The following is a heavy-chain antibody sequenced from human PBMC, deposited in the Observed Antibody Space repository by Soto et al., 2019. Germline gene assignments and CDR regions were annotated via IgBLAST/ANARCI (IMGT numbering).Heavy chain of an antibody. V-gene: IGHV4-31*03. CDR1: GGSISSADYY. D-gene: IGHD2-2*01. CDR2: IYYSGTT. J-gene: IGHJ6*02. CDR3: ARRTRYYYGMDV. Sequence: QVQLQESGPGLVKPSQTLSLTCSVSGGSISSADYYWTWIRQHPGKGLEWIGYIYYSGTTYYNPSLKSRLTISLDTSNTQFSLKLTSVTAADTAVYYCARRTRYYYGMDVWGQGTTVTVSS.